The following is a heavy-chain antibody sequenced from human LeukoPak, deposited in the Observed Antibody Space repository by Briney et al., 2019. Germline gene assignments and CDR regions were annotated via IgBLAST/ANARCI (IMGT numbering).Heavy chain of an antibody. CDR1: GGSFSGYY. Sequence: SPSETLSLTCAVYGGSFSGYYWSWIRQPPGKGLEWIGEINHSGSTNYNPSLKSRVTISVDASKNQFSLKLSSVTAADTAVYYCARRRGLVTVHFDYWGQGTLVTVSS. D-gene: IGHD2-21*02. V-gene: IGHV4-34*01. J-gene: IGHJ4*02. CDR2: INHSGST. CDR3: ARRRGLVTVHFDY.